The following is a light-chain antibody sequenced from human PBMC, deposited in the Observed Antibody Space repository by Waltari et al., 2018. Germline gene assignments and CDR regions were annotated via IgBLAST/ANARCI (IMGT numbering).Light chain of an antibody. V-gene: IGLV1-44*01. Sequence: QSVVSQPPSASGTPGQRVTIPCSGSTSNIERNTVHWYQQLPGTAPKIIMYNKDQRPSGVPDRFSGSKSGSSASLAISGLQSEDEADYFCAAWDDTLNGPLFGGGTKLTVL. CDR2: NKD. CDR3: AAWDDTLNGPL. J-gene: IGLJ3*02. CDR1: TSNIERNT.